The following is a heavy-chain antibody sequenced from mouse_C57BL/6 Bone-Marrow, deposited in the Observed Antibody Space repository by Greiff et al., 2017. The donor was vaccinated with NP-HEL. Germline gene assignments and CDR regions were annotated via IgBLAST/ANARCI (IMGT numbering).Heavy chain of an antibody. CDR2: INPGSGGT. V-gene: IGHV1-54*01. CDR3: AGSRHWYFDV. CDR1: GYAFTNYL. J-gene: IGHJ1*03. Sequence: VKLQQSGAELVRPGTSVKVSCKASGYAFTNYLIEWVKQRPGQGLEWIGVINPGSGGTNYNEKFKGKATLTADKSSSTAYMQLSSLTSEGSAVYFCAGSRHWYFDVWGTGTTVTVSS. D-gene: IGHD1-1*01.